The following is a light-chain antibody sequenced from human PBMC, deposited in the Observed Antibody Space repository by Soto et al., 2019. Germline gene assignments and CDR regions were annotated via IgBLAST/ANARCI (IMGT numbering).Light chain of an antibody. CDR3: QQYNGYSTWT. CDR1: QSISRW. Sequence: DIHMTQSPSTLSASLVDIVTFTCRARQSISRWLAWYQQKPGKAPKILIWDASSLQRGVPSRFSGSGSGTEFTLTISSLQPDDFATYYCQQYNGYSTWTFGQGTKV. J-gene: IGKJ1*01. CDR2: DAS. V-gene: IGKV1-5*01.